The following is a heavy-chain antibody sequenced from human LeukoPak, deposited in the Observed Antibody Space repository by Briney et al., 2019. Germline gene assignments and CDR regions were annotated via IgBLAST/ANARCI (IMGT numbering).Heavy chain of an antibody. D-gene: IGHD3-3*01. CDR1: GFTFSSYS. J-gene: IGHJ6*03. Sequence: PGGSLRLSCAASGFTFSSYSMNWVRQAPGKGLEWVSYISSSSSTIYYADSVKGRFTISRDNAKNSLYLQMNSLRAEDTAVYYCARDTTWVFGVVIRMDVWGKGTTVTVSS. V-gene: IGHV3-48*04. CDR2: ISSSSSTI. CDR3: ARDTTWVFGVVIRMDV.